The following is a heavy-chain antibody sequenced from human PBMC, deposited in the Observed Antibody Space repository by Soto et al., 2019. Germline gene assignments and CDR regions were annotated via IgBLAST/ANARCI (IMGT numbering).Heavy chain of an antibody. J-gene: IGHJ3*02. V-gene: IGHV4-4*07. CDR1: GGSISSYY. CDR2: IYTSGST. Sequence: QVQLQESGPGLVKPSETLSLTCTVSGGSISSYYWSWIRQPAGKGLEWIGRIYTSGSTNYNPSLTCRVTMSVDTSKNQFSLKLSSVTAADTAVYYCVGEYHDAFDIWGQGTMVTVSS. D-gene: IGHD3-22*01. CDR3: VGEYHDAFDI.